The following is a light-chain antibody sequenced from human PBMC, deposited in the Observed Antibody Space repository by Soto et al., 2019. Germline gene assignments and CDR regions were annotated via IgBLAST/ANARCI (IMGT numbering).Light chain of an antibody. CDR1: SSDVGGYNY. V-gene: IGLV2-8*01. Sequence: QSVLTQPPSASGSPGQSVTISCTGTSSDVGGYNYVSWYQQHPGKAPKLMIYEVNKRPSGVPDRYSGSKSGNTASLTVYGLQAEDEADYYCSSYAGSSNYVFGTGTKLTVL. CDR2: EVN. CDR3: SSYAGSSNYV. J-gene: IGLJ1*01.